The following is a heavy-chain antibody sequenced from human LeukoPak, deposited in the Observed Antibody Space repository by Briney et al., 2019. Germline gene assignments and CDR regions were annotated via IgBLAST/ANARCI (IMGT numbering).Heavy chain of an antibody. J-gene: IGHJ4*02. CDR3: ARGRDGYNPFDY. Sequence: SVKVSCKASGGTFSSYAISWVRQAPGQGLEWMGGIIPIFGTANYAQKFQGRVTITADKSTSTAYMELSSLRSEDMAVYYCARGRDGYNPFDYWGQGTLVTVSS. D-gene: IGHD5-24*01. V-gene: IGHV1-69*06. CDR1: GGTFSSYA. CDR2: IIPIFGTA.